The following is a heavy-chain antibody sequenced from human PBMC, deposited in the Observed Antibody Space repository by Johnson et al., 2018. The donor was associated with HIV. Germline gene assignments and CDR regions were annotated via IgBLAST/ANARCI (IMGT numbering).Heavy chain of an antibody. D-gene: IGHD6-13*01. CDR1: GFTFSSYA. J-gene: IGHJ3*02. CDR2: ISGSGGST. CDR3: AKTFPLTAAGFPLNAFDI. Sequence: VQLVESGGGLVQPGGSLRLSCAASGFTFSSYAMSWVRQAPGKGLEWVSAISGSGGSTYYADSVKGRFTIYRDNSKNTLYLQMNSLRAEDTAVYYCAKTFPLTAAGFPLNAFDIWGQGTMVTVSS. V-gene: IGHV3-23*04.